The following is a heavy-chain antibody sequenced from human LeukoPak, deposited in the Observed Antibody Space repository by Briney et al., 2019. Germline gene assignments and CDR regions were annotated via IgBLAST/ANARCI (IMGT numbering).Heavy chain of an antibody. CDR1: GYTFTSYG. CDR3: ARLITHYDAFDI. J-gene: IGHJ3*02. D-gene: IGHD3-16*01. Sequence: ASVKVSCKASGYTFTSYGISLVRQAPGQGLEWMGWISAYNGNTNYAQKIQGRVTMTTDTSTSTAYMELWSLRSDDTAVYYCARLITHYDAFDIWGQGTMVTVSS. V-gene: IGHV1-18*01. CDR2: ISAYNGNT.